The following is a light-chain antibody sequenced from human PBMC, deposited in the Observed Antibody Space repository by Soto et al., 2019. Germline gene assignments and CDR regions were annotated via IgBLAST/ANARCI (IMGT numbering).Light chain of an antibody. CDR2: GAS. V-gene: IGKV3-20*01. CDR1: QSVSSSY. J-gene: IGKJ4*01. CDR3: QQYGSSPT. Sequence: EIVLTQSPGTLSLSPGERATLSCRASQSVSSSYLAWYQQKPGQAPRLLIYGASSRATGIPDRFSGSGSGTDFTLTISRLESEDFAVYYCQQYGSSPTFGGGTKVESK.